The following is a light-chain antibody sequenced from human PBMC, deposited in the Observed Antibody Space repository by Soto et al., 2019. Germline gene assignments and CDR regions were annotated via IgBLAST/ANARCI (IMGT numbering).Light chain of an antibody. J-gene: IGLJ1*01. V-gene: IGLV3-21*02. CDR2: DDN. CDR3: QVWDSSSDHYV. Sequence: SYELTQPPSVSLAPGQTARMSCGGNDIASKSVHWSQQKPGQAPVLVVYDDNDRPSGIPERFSGSNSGDTATLTISRVEAGDEADYYCQVWDSSSDHYVFGSGTKVTVL. CDR1: DIASKS.